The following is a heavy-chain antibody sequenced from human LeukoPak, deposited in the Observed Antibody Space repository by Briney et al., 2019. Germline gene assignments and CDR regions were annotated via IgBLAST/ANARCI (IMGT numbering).Heavy chain of an antibody. CDR2: ISSSGSTI. V-gene: IGHV3-48*03. J-gene: IGHJ4*02. Sequence: GGSLKLSCAASGFTFSSYEMNWVRQAPGKGLEWVSYISSSGSTIYYADSVKDRFTISRDNAKNSLYLQMNSLRAEDTAVYYCARETNTGYFDYWGQGTLVTVSS. CDR3: ARETNTGYFDY. CDR1: GFTFSSYE. D-gene: IGHD5-18*01.